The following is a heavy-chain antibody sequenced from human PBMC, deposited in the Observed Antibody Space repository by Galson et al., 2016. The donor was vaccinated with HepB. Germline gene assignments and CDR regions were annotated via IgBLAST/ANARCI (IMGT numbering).Heavy chain of an antibody. J-gene: IGHJ3*01. CDR2: ISNTGNTI. V-gene: IGHV3-11*01. D-gene: IGHD1-1*01. CDR3: SRDNANDSVFLQMNSLRAEDTAPYYCATGSNYVIVPGSFEF. CDR1: GITFRDHY. Sequence: SLRLSCATSGITFRDHYMSWIRQAPGKGLEWIAYISNTGNTIYYADSVKGRFTISRDNANNSGCSFAETLSCWRWPRFTISRDNANDSVFLQMNSLRAEDTAPYYCATGSNYVIVPGSFEFWGQGTMVT.